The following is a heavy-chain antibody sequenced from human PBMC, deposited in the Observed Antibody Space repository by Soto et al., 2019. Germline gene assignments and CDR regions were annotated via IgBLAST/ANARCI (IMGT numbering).Heavy chain of an antibody. CDR3: ARHRGYYFDS. V-gene: IGHV5-51*01. CDR1: GYSFTSYW. CDR2: IYPGDSDT. Sequence: GESLKISCKASGYSFTSYWIAWVRRMPGKGLEWMGIIYPGDSDTRYSPSFQGQVTISADRSVSTASLHWSSLKALDTAIYYCARHRGYYFDSWGQGTLVTFSS. D-gene: IGHD3-16*01. J-gene: IGHJ4*02.